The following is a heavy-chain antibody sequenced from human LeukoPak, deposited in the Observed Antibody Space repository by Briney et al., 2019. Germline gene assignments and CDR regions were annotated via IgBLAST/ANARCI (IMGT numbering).Heavy chain of an antibody. V-gene: IGHV1-18*01. Sequence: ASVKVSCKASGYTFTSYGISGVRQAPGQGLERMGWISVYNGNTNYAQKLQGRVTITTDTSTSTAYMELRSLRSDDTAGYYCARVLPDYDFWSGYYWSSTNNYYYFMDVWGKGTTVTVSS. CDR2: ISVYNGNT. CDR3: ARVLPDYDFWSGYYWSSTNNYYYFMDV. D-gene: IGHD3-3*01. J-gene: IGHJ6*03. CDR1: GYTFTSYG.